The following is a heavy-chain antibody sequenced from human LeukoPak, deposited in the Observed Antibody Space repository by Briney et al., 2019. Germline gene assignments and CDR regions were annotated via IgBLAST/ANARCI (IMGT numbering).Heavy chain of an antibody. V-gene: IGHV4-4*07. CDR1: GVSITSYH. D-gene: IGHD5-18*01. Sequence: SETLSLTCTVSGVSITSYHWSWIRQPAGRELEWIGRIHASGSSNYNPSLKSRVTMSVDTSKNQFSLKLTSVTAADTAVYYCARDGLYSYGYSYFDYWGQGTLVTASS. CDR3: ARDGLYSYGYSYFDY. CDR2: IHASGSS. J-gene: IGHJ4*02.